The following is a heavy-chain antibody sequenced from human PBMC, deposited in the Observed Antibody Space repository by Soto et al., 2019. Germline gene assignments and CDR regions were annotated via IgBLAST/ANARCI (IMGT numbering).Heavy chain of an antibody. CDR1: GYSFTSYW. Sequence: GESLKISCKGSGYSFTSYWIGWVRQMPGKGLEWMGIIYPGDSDTRYSPSFQGQVTISADKSISTAYLQWSSLKASDTAMYYCASGSSGWYRENAFEIWGQGTMVTVSS. D-gene: IGHD6-19*01. CDR3: ASGSSGWYRENAFEI. CDR2: IYPGDSDT. V-gene: IGHV5-51*01. J-gene: IGHJ3*02.